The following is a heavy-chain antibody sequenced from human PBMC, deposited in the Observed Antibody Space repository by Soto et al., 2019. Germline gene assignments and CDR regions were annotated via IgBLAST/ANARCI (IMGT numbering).Heavy chain of an antibody. D-gene: IGHD3-22*01. V-gene: IGHV1-46*01. Sequence: QVQLVQSGAEVKKPGASVKVSCKASGYTFTSYYMHWVRQAPGQGLEWMGIINPSGGSTSYAQKSPGRVTMTRDKSTSTVYMEMSSLRSEDTAVYYCARDKGASYDSSGYFIFGYWGQGTLVTVSS. CDR1: GYTFTSYY. CDR3: ARDKGASYDSSGYFIFGY. J-gene: IGHJ4*02. CDR2: INPSGGST.